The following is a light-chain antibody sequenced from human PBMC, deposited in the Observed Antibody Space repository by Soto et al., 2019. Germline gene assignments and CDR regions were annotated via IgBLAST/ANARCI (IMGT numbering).Light chain of an antibody. CDR2: DVS. Sequence: DIQTTQSPSTLSASVGDRVTITCRASQSISSWLAWYQQKPGKAPKLLIYDVSSLESGVPSRFSGSGSGTEFTLTITSLQPDDSATYYCQQYNTFWTFGQGTKVDIK. V-gene: IGKV1-5*01. CDR1: QSISSW. J-gene: IGKJ1*01. CDR3: QQYNTFWT.